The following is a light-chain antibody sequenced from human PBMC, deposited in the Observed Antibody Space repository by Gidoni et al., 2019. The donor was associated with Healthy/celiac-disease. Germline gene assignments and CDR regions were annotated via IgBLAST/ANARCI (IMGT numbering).Light chain of an antibody. CDR1: QSVSSY. V-gene: IGKV3-11*01. J-gene: IGKJ2*01. CDR2: DAS. CDR3: QQRSNWPPYT. Sequence: EIVLIQSPATLSLSPGERATLSCRASQSVSSYLAWYQQKPGQAPRLLIYDASNRATGIPARFSGSESGTDFTLTISSLEPEDFAVYYCQQRSNWPPYTFGQGTKLEIK.